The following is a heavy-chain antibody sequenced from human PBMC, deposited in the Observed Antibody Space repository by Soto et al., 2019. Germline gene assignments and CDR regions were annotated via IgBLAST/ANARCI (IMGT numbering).Heavy chain of an antibody. CDR2: IIPIFGTA. Sequence: QVQLVQSGAEVKKPGSSVKVSCKASGGTFSSYAISWVRQAPGQGLEWMGGIIPIFGTANYAQKFQGRVTITADKSTSTAYMELGSLRSEDTAVYYCARGAGSGSYYPLFGGMDVWGQGTTVTVSS. J-gene: IGHJ6*02. V-gene: IGHV1-69*06. D-gene: IGHD1-26*01. CDR1: GGTFSSYA. CDR3: ARGAGSGSYYPLFGGMDV.